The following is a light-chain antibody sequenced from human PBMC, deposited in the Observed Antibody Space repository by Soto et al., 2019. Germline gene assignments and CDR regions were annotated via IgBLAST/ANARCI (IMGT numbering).Light chain of an antibody. Sequence: QPVLTQSPSASASLGASVKLTCTLSSGHSSYAIAWHQQQPEKGPRYLMGLNSDGSHSKGDGIPDRFSGSSSGAERYLTISSLQSEDEADYYCQTWGTGIVVFGGGTKLTVL. CDR3: QTWGTGIVV. J-gene: IGLJ2*01. V-gene: IGLV4-69*01. CDR1: SGHSSYA. CDR2: LNSDGSH.